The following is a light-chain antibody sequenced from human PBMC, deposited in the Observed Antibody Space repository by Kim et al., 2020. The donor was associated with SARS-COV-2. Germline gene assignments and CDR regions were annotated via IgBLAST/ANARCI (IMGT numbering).Light chain of an antibody. V-gene: IGKV3-15*01. CDR2: DAS. Sequence: EVVMTQSPATLSVSPGETATLSCTASQSVSSNLAWYQQKPGQAPRLLISDASTRATSIPTRFSGGGSGTVFTLTISSLQYEDFAVYYWQQYNKWPRTFGQGTKVDIK. J-gene: IGKJ1*01. CDR1: QSVSSN. CDR3: QQYNKWPRT.